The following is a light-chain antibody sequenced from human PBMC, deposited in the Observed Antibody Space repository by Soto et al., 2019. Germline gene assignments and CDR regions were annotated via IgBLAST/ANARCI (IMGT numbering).Light chain of an antibody. V-gene: IGKV1-8*01. CDR3: QQYHSYPLT. CDR1: QGINSY. Sequence: AIRMTQSPSSFSASTGDRVTITCRASQGINSYLTFYHQKPGKAHKLIIWSASPLQIGVPSRFSGSGSGTDFTLTISSLQPEDFATYCRQQYHSYPLTFGQGTRLEIK. CDR2: SAS. J-gene: IGKJ5*01.